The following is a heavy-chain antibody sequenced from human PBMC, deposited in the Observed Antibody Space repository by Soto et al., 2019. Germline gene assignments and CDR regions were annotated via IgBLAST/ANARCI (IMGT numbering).Heavy chain of an antibody. D-gene: IGHD1-1*01. CDR3: ARDCTTHSSGVDV. Sequence: QAQLVQSGAEVKKPGASVKVSCKASGYTFTGAYIHWVRQAPGQGLEWMGCINPNSGGTEFAQKFQGRVIVTRDTSITTVYMEVSSLRSDDTGVYYCARDCTTHSSGVDVWGQGTAVTVSS. J-gene: IGHJ6*02. CDR2: INPNSGGT. CDR1: GYTFTGAY. V-gene: IGHV1-2*02.